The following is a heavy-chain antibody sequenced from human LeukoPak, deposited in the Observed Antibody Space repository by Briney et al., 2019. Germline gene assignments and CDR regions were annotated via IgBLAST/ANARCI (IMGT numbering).Heavy chain of an antibody. D-gene: IGHD3-9*01. CDR2: IYISGST. V-gene: IGHV4-61*02. Sequence: ASQTLSLTCNVSGDSINSGTYYWNWIRQPAGKGLEWIGRIYISGSTNYNPSLKSRVTMSIDTSKNQFSLKLSSVTATDTAVYYCARGGPDTLSFHFDYWGQGTLVAVSS. CDR1: GDSINSGTYY. J-gene: IGHJ4*02. CDR3: ARGGPDTLSFHFDY.